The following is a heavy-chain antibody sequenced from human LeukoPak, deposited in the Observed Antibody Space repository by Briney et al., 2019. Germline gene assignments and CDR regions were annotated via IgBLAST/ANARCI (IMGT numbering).Heavy chain of an antibody. Sequence: SETLSLTCAVYGGSFSGYYWSWIRQPPGKGLEWIGDINHSGSTNYNPSLKSRVTISVDTSKNQFSLKLSSVTAADTAVYYCARGFRGVAGWYYYDYYMDVWGKGTTVTVSS. D-gene: IGHD6-19*01. V-gene: IGHV4-34*01. CDR1: GGSFSGYY. J-gene: IGHJ6*03. CDR3: ARGFRGVAGWYYYDYYMDV. CDR2: INHSGST.